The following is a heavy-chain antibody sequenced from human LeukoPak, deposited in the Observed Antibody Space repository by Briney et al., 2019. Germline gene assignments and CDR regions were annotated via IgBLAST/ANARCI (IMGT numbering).Heavy chain of an antibody. V-gene: IGHV3-7*03. CDR2: INQVGSEK. J-gene: IGHJ5*01. CDR3: ARNRWLDC. CDR1: GFTFSSSW. Sequence: PGGSLRLSWATSGFTFSSSWMTWVRQAPGKGLEWVANINQVGSEKYYVDSVKGRFTISRDNAKNSLYLQMNSLRADDTAVYYCARNRWLDCWGQGTLVTVSS.